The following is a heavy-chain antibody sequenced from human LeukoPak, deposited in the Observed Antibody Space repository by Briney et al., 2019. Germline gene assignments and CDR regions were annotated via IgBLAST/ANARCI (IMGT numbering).Heavy chain of an antibody. CDR1: GGSISSGSYY. D-gene: IGHD3-3*02. CDR2: IYTSGST. Sequence: PSETLSLTCTVSGGSISSGSYYWSWIRQPAGKGLEWIGRIYTSGSTNYNPSLKSRVTISVDTSKNQFSLKLSSVTAADTAVYYCATENIFGVPGSPPGAFDIWGQGTMVTVSS. V-gene: IGHV4-61*02. CDR3: ATENIFGVPGSPPGAFDI. J-gene: IGHJ3*02.